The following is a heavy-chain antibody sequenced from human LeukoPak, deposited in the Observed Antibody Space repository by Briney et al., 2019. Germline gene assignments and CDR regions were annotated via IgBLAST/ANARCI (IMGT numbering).Heavy chain of an antibody. CDR1: GFTFSSYA. V-gene: IGHV3-23*01. Sequence: GGSLRLSCAASGFTFSSYAMSWVRQAPGKGLEWVSAISGSGGSTYYADSVKGRFTISRDNSKNTLYLQMNSLRAEDTAVYYCAKDPTSFDGLGSSVDPWGQGTLVTVSS. D-gene: IGHD3-10*01. CDR2: ISGSGGST. CDR3: AKDPTSFDGLGSSVDP. J-gene: IGHJ5*02.